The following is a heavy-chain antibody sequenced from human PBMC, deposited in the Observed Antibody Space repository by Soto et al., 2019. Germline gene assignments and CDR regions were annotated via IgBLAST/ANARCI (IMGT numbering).Heavy chain of an antibody. Sequence: ASVKVSCKASGGTFSRYALSWVRQAPGQGPEWMGGIVPMFGTANYAQKFQGRVTITADEPTNTAYMQLSSLRSEDTAVYYCARGVDYDSRGYYFFFWGQGTLVTVSS. CDR2: IVPMFGTA. V-gene: IGHV1-69*13. D-gene: IGHD3-22*01. J-gene: IGHJ4*02. CDR1: GGTFSRYA. CDR3: ARGVDYDSRGYYFFF.